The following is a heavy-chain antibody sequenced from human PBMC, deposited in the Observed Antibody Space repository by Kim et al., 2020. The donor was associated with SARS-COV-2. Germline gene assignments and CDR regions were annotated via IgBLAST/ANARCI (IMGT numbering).Heavy chain of an antibody. V-gene: IGHV1-46*01. Sequence: YAQKFQGRVTMTRDTSANKVYMEVSSLRSEDTGIYYCVKEARRLKDFDFWGQGTLVIVSS. CDR3: VKEARRLKDFDF. J-gene: IGHJ4*02. D-gene: IGHD1-1*01.